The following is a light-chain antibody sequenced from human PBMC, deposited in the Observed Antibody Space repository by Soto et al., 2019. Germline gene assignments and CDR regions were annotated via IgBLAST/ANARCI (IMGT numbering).Light chain of an antibody. V-gene: IGLV1-47*01. CDR3: AAWDDSLLVV. Sequence: QPVLTQPPSASGTPGQRVTISCSGSSSNIGSNYVYWYQQLPGTAPKLLIYRNNQRPSGVPDRFSGSKSGTSASLAISGLRSEDEADYYCAAWDDSLLVVFGGGTKVTVL. CDR2: RNN. CDR1: SSNIGSNY. J-gene: IGLJ2*01.